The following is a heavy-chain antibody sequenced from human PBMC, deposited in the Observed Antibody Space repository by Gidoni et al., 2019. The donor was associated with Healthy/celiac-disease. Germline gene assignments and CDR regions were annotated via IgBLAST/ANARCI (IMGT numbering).Heavy chain of an antibody. Sequence: QVQLQESGPGLVKPSQTLSLTCTVSGGSISSGGYYWSWIRQHPGKGLEWIGYIYYSGSTYYNPSLKSRVTISVDTSKNQFSLKLSSVTAADTAVYYCARRGVGPYYYDSSGYYPPDYWGQGTLVTVSS. CDR3: ARRGVGPYYYDSSGYYPPDY. D-gene: IGHD3-22*01. CDR1: GGSISSGGYY. J-gene: IGHJ4*02. CDR2: IYYSGST. V-gene: IGHV4-31*03.